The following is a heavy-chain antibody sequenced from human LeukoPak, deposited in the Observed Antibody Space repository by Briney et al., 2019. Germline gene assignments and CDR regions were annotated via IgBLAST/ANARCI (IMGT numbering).Heavy chain of an antibody. CDR1: GFTFSSYG. CDR3: ARVGSGSYGMDV. CDR2: IWYDGSNK. V-gene: IGHV3-33*01. J-gene: IGHJ6*04. Sequence: GRSLRLSCAASGFTFSSYGMHWVRQAPGKGLEWVAVIWYDGSNKYYADSVKGRFTISRDNSKNTLYLQMNSLRAEDTAVYYYARVGSGSYGMDVWGKGTTVTVSS. D-gene: IGHD6-19*01.